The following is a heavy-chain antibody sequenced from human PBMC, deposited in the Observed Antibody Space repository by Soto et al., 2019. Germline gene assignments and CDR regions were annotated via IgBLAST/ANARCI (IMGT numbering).Heavy chain of an antibody. CDR2: VYSTGST. CDR1: SVDLD. CDR3: ARERPDGSRLDP. Sequence: SVDLDCRRIIQPPGKGLEWIVYVYSTGSTFYNPSLKSRVTISLDTSKNQFSLKLSSVTAADTAVYYCARERPDGSRLDPWGQGTLVTVSS. J-gene: IGHJ5*02. D-gene: IGHD6-13*01. V-gene: IGHV4-30-4*08.